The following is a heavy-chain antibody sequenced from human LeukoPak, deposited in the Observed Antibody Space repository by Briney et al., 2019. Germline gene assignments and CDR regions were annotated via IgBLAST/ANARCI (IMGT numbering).Heavy chain of an antibody. CDR1: GFTVSNYT. J-gene: IGHJ4*02. Sequence: GGSLRLSCAASGFTVSNYTMNWVRQAPGKGLEWVSSISSSGTYIYYADSVKGRFTISRDNAKNSLYLQMNSLRVEDTAVYYCARPANTGVDIDYWGQGTLVTVSS. CDR2: ISSSGTYI. D-gene: IGHD5-18*01. V-gene: IGHV3-21*01. CDR3: ARPANTGVDIDY.